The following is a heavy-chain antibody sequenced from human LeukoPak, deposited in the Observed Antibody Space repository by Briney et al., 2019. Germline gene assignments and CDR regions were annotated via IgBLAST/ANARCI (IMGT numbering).Heavy chain of an antibody. CDR3: ASVAGDEDSNYGDWFDP. CDR2: IYYSGST. D-gene: IGHD4-11*01. J-gene: IGHJ5*02. Sequence: PSETLSLTYTVSGGSISSGGYYCSWIRQHPGKGLEWIGYIYYSGSTYYNPSLKSRFTISVAPSKNQFSLKLSSVTAADTAVSSCASVAGDEDSNYGDWFDPRGQGTLVTVSS. V-gene: IGHV4-31*03. CDR1: GGSISSGGYY.